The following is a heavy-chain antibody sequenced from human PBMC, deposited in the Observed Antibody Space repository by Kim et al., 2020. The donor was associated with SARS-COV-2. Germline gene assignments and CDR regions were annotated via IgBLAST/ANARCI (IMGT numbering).Heavy chain of an antibody. Sequence: GGSLRLSCAASGFTFSSYWMSWVRQAPGKGLEWVANIKQDGSEKYYVDSVKGRFIISRDNAKNSLYLQMNSLRAEDTAVYYCARGREGPDTAMVTWLRGYYYYYGMYVWGQGTTVTVSS. CDR2: IKQDGSEK. V-gene: IGHV3-7*01. CDR1: GFTFSSYW. CDR3: ARGREGPDTAMVTWLRGYYYYYGMYV. D-gene: IGHD5-18*01. J-gene: IGHJ6*02.